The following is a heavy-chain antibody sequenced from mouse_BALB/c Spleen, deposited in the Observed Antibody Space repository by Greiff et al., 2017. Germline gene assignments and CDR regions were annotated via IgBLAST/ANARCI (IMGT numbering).Heavy chain of an antibody. CDR3: ARGVRPYYFDY. J-gene: IGHJ2*01. D-gene: IGHD2-14*01. CDR2: INPSSGYT. CDR1: GYTFTSYT. V-gene: IGHV1-4*01. Sequence: LVESGAELARPGASVKMSCKASGYTFTSYTMHWVKQRPGQGLEWIGYINPSSGYTNYNQKFKDKATLTADKSSSTAYMQLSSLTSEDSAVYYCARGVRPYYFDYWGQGTTLTVSS.